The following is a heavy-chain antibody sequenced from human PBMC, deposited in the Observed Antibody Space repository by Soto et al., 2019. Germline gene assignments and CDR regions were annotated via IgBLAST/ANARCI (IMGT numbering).Heavy chain of an antibody. CDR1: GGSISSDY. CDR3: ARTYPTGWFDP. D-gene: IGHD4-17*01. Sequence: SETLSLTCTVSGGSISSDYWSWSRQPPGKGLEWIGYIYYSGSTNYNPSLKSRVTISVDTSKNQFSLKLSSVTAADTAVYYCARTYPTGWFDPWGQGTLVTVSS. J-gene: IGHJ5*02. V-gene: IGHV4-59*01. CDR2: IYYSGST.